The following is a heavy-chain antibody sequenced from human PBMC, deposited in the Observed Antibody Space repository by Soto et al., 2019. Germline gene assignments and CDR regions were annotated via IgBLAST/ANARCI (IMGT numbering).Heavy chain of an antibody. J-gene: IGHJ6*02. CDR2: IYYSGGT. CDR1: GGSISSGGYY. D-gene: IGHD4-17*01. CDR3: ARGSVDYGGYYGMDV. Sequence: QVQLQESGPGLVKPSQTLSLTCTVSGGSISSGGYYWSWIRQHPGKGLEWIGYIYYSGGTYYNPSLKSRFTISVDTAKNQFSLKLSSVTAADTAVYYCARGSVDYGGYYGMDVWGQGTTVTVSS. V-gene: IGHV4-31*03.